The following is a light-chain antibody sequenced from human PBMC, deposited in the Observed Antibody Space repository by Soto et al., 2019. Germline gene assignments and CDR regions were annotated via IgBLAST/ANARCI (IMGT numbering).Light chain of an antibody. CDR1: QGISSA. CDR2: DAS. J-gene: IGKJ1*01. V-gene: IGKV1-13*02. Sequence: AIQLTQSPSSLSASVGDRVTITCRASQGISSALAWYQQKPGKAPKLLIYDASSLESGVPSRFSGSGSGTDFTFTISSLQPEDFATYYCQQFNSYHRTFGQGTKVDIK. CDR3: QQFNSYHRT.